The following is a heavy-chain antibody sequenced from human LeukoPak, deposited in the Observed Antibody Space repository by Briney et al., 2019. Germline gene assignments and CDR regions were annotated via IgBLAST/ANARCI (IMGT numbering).Heavy chain of an antibody. V-gene: IGHV3-21*01. D-gene: IGHD6-13*01. Sequence: PGGSLRLSCAASGFPFSSYAMSWVRLAPGKGLEWVSSISSSSSYIYYADSVKGRFTISRDNAKNSLYLQMNSLRAEDTAVYYCASSSDSSSWYYYYYYMDVWGKGTTVTVSS. CDR2: ISSSSSYI. CDR3: ASSSDSSSWYYYYYYMDV. CDR1: GFPFSSYA. J-gene: IGHJ6*03.